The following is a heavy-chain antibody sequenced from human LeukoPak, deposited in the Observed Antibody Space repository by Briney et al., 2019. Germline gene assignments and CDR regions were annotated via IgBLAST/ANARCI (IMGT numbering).Heavy chain of an antibody. CDR2: ISYDGSNK. Sequence: GGSLRLSCAASGSTFSSYGMHWVRQAPGKGLEWVAVISYDGSNKYYADSVKGRFTISRDNSKNTLYLQMNSLRAEDTAVYYCAKDSAPGYYYDSSGYLDYWGQGTLVTVSS. CDR3: AKDSAPGYYYDSSGYLDY. CDR1: GSTFSSYG. V-gene: IGHV3-30*18. D-gene: IGHD3-22*01. J-gene: IGHJ4*02.